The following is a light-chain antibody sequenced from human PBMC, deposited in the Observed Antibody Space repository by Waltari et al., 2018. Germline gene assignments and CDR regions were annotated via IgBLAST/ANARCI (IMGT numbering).Light chain of an antibody. CDR3: QTWGTGIRV. J-gene: IGLJ3*02. V-gene: IGLV4-69*02. CDR1: SDRSSNA. Sequence: QLVLTQSPSASASLGASVNLTCTLSSDRSSNAIAWHQQQPEKGPRYLMKFNNDGSHSKGDGFPDRFSGSISGAERHLSISSLQPEDEADYYCQTWGTGIRVFGGGTKLTV. CDR2: FNNDGSH.